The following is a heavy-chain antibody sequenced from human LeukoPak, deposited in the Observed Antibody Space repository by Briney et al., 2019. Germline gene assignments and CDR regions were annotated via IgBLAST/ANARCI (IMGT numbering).Heavy chain of an antibody. CDR2: IYDSGKT. D-gene: IGHD3-16*01. CDR1: GDSISSYY. CDR3: GRGGGTLYY. Sequence: SETLSLTCTVSGDSISSYYWSWIRQPPGKGLEWIGYIYDSGKTNYNASLISRVTISVETSKKQFSLKQTYVNPADRAVYYCGRGGGTLYYWGQGTLVTVSS. J-gene: IGHJ4*02. V-gene: IGHV4-59*01.